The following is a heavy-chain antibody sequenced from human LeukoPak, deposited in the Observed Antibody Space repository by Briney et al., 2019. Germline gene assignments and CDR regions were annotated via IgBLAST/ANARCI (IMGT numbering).Heavy chain of an antibody. Sequence: SETLSLTCTVSGGSISGYYWSWIRQPPGKGLEWIGEVNLQGGTNYNPSLLRRVAISVDTSANHVSLQMTSVTAADTAVYYCAREGGSYRPLDYSGQGTLVTVSS. CDR2: VNLQGGT. CDR3: AREGGSYRPLDY. D-gene: IGHD3-16*02. V-gene: IGHV4-34*01. CDR1: GGSISGYY. J-gene: IGHJ4*02.